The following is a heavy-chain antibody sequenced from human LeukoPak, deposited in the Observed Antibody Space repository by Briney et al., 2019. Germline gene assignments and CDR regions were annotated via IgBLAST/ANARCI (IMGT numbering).Heavy chain of an antibody. D-gene: IGHD5-18*01. CDR2: INPNSGGT. V-gene: IGHV1-2*02. CDR1: GYTFTGYY. Sequence: ASVKVSCKASGYTFTGYYMHWVRQAPGQGLEWMGWINPNSGGTNYAQKFQGRVTMTRDMSISTAYMELSRLRSDDTAVYYCARAAVDTAMVFSIAYYMDVWGKGTTVTISS. J-gene: IGHJ6*03. CDR3: ARAAVDTAMVFSIAYYMDV.